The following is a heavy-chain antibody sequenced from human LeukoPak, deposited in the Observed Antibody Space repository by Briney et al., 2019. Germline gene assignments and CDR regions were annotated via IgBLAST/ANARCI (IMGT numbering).Heavy chain of an antibody. J-gene: IGHJ4*02. CDR1: GFTFSSYG. V-gene: IGHV3-30*18. CDR3: AKDNVAAAGRYFDY. Sequence: GGSLRLSCAASGFTFSSYGMNWVRQAPGKGLEWVALISYDGSNKYFADSVKGRFTISRDNSKNTLYLQMHSLRAEDTAVYYCAKDNVAAAGRYFDYWGQGTLVTVSS. D-gene: IGHD6-13*01. CDR2: ISYDGSNK.